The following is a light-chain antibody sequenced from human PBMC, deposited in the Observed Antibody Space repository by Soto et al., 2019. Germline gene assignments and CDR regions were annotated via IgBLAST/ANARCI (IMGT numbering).Light chain of an antibody. V-gene: IGKV3-15*01. J-gene: IGKJ1*01. CDR3: QQYNNLWT. CDR2: GAS. Sequence: EIVMTQSPATLSVSPGERATLSCRASQSVSSSLAWYQQKPGQAPRLLIYGASTRATGIPARFSGSGSGTGVPPPNRRLPSEDFAIFYCQQYNNLWTFGQGTKVEIK. CDR1: QSVSSS.